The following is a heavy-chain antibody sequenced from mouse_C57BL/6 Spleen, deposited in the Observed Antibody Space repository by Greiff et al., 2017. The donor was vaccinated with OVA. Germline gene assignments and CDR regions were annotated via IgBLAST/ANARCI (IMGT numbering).Heavy chain of an antibody. J-gene: IGHJ3*01. Sequence: VKLQQSAPGLVAPSQSLSITCTVPGFPLTSYGVSWVRQPPGKGLEWLGVIWGDGSTNYHSALISRLSISKDNPKSQVFLKLNSLQTDDTATYYWANNYYGSRDWFAKWRQGTLVTVSA. CDR2: IWGDGST. D-gene: IGHD1-1*01. CDR1: GFPLTSYG. CDR3: ANNYYGSRDWFAK. V-gene: IGHV2-3*01.